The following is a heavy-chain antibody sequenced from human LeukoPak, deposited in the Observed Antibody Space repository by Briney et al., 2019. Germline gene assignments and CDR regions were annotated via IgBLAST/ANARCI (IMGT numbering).Heavy chain of an antibody. CDR3: ARSVYYDSSGRYGMDV. V-gene: IGHV1-2*04. CDR1: GYTFTGYY. Sequence: ASVKVSCKASGYTFTGYYMHWVRQAPGQGLEWMGWINPNSGGTNYAQKFQGWVTMTRDTSISTAYMELSRLRSDDTAVYYCARSVYYDSSGRYGMDVWGQGTTVTVSS. J-gene: IGHJ6*02. D-gene: IGHD3-22*01. CDR2: INPNSGGT.